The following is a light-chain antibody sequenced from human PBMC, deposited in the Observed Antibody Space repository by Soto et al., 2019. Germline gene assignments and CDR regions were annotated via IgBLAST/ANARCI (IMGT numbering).Light chain of an antibody. V-gene: IGKV1-5*01. CDR2: DAS. CDR1: QSISSW. J-gene: IGKJ1*01. CDR3: QQYNSYWT. Sequence: DIQMTQSPSTLSASVVDRVTITGRASQSISSWLAWYQQKPGKAPKLLIYDASSLESGVPSRFSGSGPGTEFTLTISSLQPDDFATYYCQQYNSYWTFGQGTKVDIK.